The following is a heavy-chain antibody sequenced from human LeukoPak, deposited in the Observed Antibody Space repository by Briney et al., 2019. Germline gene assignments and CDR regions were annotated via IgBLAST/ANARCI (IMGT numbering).Heavy chain of an antibody. CDR1: GGSVSSGSYY. D-gene: IGHD6-19*01. CDR2: IYYSGST. V-gene: IGHV4-61*01. J-gene: IGHJ4*02. CDR3: AASSGWLEYYFDY. Sequence: PSETLSLTCTVSGGSVSSGSYYWSWIRQPPGKGLGWIGYIYYSGSTNYNPSLKSRVTISVDTSKNQFSLKLSSVTAADTAVYYCAASSGWLEYYFDYWGRGTLVTVSS.